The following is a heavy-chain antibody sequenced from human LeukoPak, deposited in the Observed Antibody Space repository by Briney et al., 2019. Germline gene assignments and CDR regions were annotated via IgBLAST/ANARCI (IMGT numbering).Heavy chain of an antibody. CDR2: IYSGGTT. CDR1: GFTVSSNY. Sequence: GGSLRLSCAASGFTVSSNYMSWVRQAPEKGLEWVSVIYSGGTTYYADSVKGRFAISRDSSKNTIYLQMNSLRAEDTAVYYCARDSSGGFYFDYWGQGTLVTVSS. CDR3: ARDSSGGFYFDY. D-gene: IGHD6-19*01. V-gene: IGHV3-53*01. J-gene: IGHJ4*02.